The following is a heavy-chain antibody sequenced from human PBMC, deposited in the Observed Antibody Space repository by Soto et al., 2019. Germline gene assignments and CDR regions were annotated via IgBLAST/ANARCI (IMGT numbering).Heavy chain of an antibody. J-gene: IGHJ6*02. D-gene: IGHD2-2*01. CDR2: ISGSGGST. CDR1: GFTFSSYA. Sequence: LRLSCAASGFTFSSYAMSWVRQAPGKGLEWVSAISGSGGSTYYADSVKGRFTISRDNSKNTLYLQMNSLRAEDTAVYYCAKSIRRPAAKAYGLDVWGQGTTVTVSS. CDR3: AKSIRRPAAKAYGLDV. V-gene: IGHV3-23*01.